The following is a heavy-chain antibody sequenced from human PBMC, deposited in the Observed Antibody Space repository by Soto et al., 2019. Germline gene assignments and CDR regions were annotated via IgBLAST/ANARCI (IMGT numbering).Heavy chain of an antibody. CDR2: ISPANGDK. CDR3: ARGRSFATTHRQWWYFDF. J-gene: IGHJ2*01. V-gene: IGHV1-18*01. CDR1: GYTFITSG. D-gene: IGHD1-1*01. Sequence: QVELMQSGPEVKRPGTSVKVSCKASGYTFITSGINWVRQTPGQALEWVGWISPANGDKKYAQKLKDRVSLTSETSTDTVYMELTNLRSDDTAVYFCARGRSFATTHRQWWYFDFWGRGTPVTVSS.